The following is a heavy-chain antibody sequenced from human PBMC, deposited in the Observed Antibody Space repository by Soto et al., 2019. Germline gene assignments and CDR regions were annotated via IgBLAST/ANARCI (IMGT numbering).Heavy chain of an antibody. CDR1: GGTFSSYT. V-gene: IGHV1-69*01. CDR2: FVPLFGSA. CDR3: AREDDSSGHYSWFDP. D-gene: IGHD3-22*01. Sequence: QVQLVQSGAEVKKPGSSVKVSCRASGGTFSSYTIVWVRQAPGQGLEWMGGFVPLFGSANIAQKFQGRVTITADASTSTAYRELSSLTSDDAATSYRAREDDSSGHYSWFDPWVQGTLVTASS. J-gene: IGHJ5*02.